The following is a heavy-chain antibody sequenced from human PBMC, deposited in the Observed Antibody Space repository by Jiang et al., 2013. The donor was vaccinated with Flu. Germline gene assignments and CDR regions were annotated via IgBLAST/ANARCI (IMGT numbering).Heavy chain of an antibody. CDR2: IYYSGST. CDR3: ARHSFVIAEYYFDY. J-gene: IGHJ4*02. CDR1: GGSISSSSYY. D-gene: IGHD2/OR15-2a*01. V-gene: IGHV4-39*01. Sequence: SLTCTVSGGSISSSSYYWGWIRQPPGKGLEWIGSIYYSGSTYYNPSLKSRVTISVDTSKNQFSLKLSSVTAADTAVYYCARHSFVIAEYYFDYWGQGTLVTVSS.